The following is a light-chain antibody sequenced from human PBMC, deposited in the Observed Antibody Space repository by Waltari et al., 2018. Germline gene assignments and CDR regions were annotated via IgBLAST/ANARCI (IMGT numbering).Light chain of an antibody. J-gene: IGKJ2*01. CDR2: GAS. Sequence: EIVLTQSPGTLSLSPGERSNISCRASQSVSNNYLAWYQHKPGQAPRPLIYGASSRATGIADRFSGSGSGTDFTLTISRLEPEDFAVYYCQQYGSSYTFGQGTKLEIK. CDR3: QQYGSSYT. V-gene: IGKV3-20*01. CDR1: QSVSNNY.